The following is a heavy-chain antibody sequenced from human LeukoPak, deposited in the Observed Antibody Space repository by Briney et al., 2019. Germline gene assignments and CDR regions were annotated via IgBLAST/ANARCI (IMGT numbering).Heavy chain of an antibody. J-gene: IGHJ4*02. V-gene: IGHV3-23*01. D-gene: IGHD3-22*01. CDR3: AKDYYDSSGLLDY. CDR1: GFTFSSYA. Sequence: GGSLRLSCAASGFTFSSYAMSWVRQAPGKGLEWVSAISGSGGSTYYAGSVKGRFTISRDNSKNTLYLQMNSLRAEDTAVYYCAKDYYDSSGLLDYWGQGTLVTVSS. CDR2: ISGSGGST.